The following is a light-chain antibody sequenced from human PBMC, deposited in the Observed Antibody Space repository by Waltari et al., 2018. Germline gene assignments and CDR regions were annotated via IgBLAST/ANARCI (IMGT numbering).Light chain of an antibody. CDR3: SSQSSDNVVL. CDR1: SRDVGGSNS. Sequence: QSALTQPASVSGSPGQSITIPCTGTSRDVGGSNSVSWYQDHPGQAPKVIIYDVSDRPSGISERFSGSKSGNTASLTISGLQAEDEADYYCSSQSSDNVVLFGGGTKLTVL. CDR2: DVS. V-gene: IGLV2-14*03. J-gene: IGLJ2*01.